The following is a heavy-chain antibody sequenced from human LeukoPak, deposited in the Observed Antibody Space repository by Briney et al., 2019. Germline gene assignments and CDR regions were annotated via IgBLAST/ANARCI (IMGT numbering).Heavy chain of an antibody. CDR1: GYTFTSYD. CDR3: AKKGAAARRTPNPRWFDP. V-gene: IGHV1-8*01. CDR2: MNPNSGNT. Sequence: ASVKVSCKASGYTFTSYDINWVRQATGQGLEWMGWMNPNSGNTGYAQKFQGRVSMTWNTSISTAYMELSSLKSEDTAVYYCAKKGAAARRTPNPRWFDPWGQGTLVT. J-gene: IGHJ5*02. D-gene: IGHD6-6*01.